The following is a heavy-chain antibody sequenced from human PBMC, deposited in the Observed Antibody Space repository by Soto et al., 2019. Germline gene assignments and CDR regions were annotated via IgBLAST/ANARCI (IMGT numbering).Heavy chain of an antibody. CDR2: IIPIFGTA. V-gene: IGHV1-69*13. D-gene: IGHD4-17*01. J-gene: IGHJ6*02. CDR3: ARESSDYGDYVNYYYGMDV. CDR1: GGTFSSYA. Sequence: SVKVSCKASGGTFSSYAISWVRQAPGQGLEWMGGIIPIFGTANYAQKFQGRVTITADESTSTAYMELSSLRSEDTAVYYCARESSDYGDYVNYYYGMDVWGQGTTVTVSS.